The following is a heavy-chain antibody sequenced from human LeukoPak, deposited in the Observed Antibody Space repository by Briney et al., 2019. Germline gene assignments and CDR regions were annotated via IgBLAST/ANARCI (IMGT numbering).Heavy chain of an antibody. D-gene: IGHD6-19*01. J-gene: IGHJ4*02. CDR2: IYYSGST. CDR1: GGSISSSSYY. CDR3: ASVSGYSSGWYYFDY. V-gene: IGHV4-39*01. Sequence: PSETLSLTCTVSGGSISSSSYYWGWIRQPPGKGLEWIGSIYYSGSTYYNPSLKSRVTMSVDTSKNQFSLKLSSVTAADTAVYYCASVSGYSSGWYYFDYWGQGTLVTVSS.